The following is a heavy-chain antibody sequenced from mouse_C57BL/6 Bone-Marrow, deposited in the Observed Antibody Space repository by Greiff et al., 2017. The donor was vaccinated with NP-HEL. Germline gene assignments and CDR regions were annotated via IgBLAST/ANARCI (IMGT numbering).Heavy chain of an antibody. V-gene: IGHV1-69*01. Sequence: VQLVESGAELVMPGASVKLSCKASGYTFTSYWMHWVKQRPGQGLEWIGEIDPSDSYTNYNQKFKGKSTLTVDKSSSTAYMQLSSLTSEDSAVYYCARSQLGQNYFDYWGQGTTLTVSS. J-gene: IGHJ2*01. CDR1: GYTFTSYW. CDR3: ARSQLGQNYFDY. D-gene: IGHD4-1*02. CDR2: IDPSDSYT.